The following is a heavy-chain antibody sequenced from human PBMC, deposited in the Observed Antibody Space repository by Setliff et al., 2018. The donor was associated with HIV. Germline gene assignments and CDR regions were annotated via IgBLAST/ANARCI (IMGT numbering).Heavy chain of an antibody. Sequence: ASVKVSCKASGYRFNTYGISWVRQAPGQGLEWMGWISPYNGDTRFAQSLQGRVTLTTDTSTNTAYMEMRTLRSDDTAVYYCARRRHPPSGTYSRYYMDVWGKGTTVTVSS. CDR2: ISPYNGDT. CDR3: ARRRHPPSGTYSRYYMDV. J-gene: IGHJ6*03. V-gene: IGHV1-18*01. CDR1: GYRFNTYG. D-gene: IGHD1-26*01.